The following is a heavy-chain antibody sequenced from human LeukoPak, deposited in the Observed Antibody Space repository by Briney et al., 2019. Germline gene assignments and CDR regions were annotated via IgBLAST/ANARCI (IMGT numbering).Heavy chain of an antibody. V-gene: IGHV4-59*01. CDR3: AREGGSGWYGAFDWFDP. D-gene: IGHD6-19*01. J-gene: IGHJ5*02. CDR2: VFYSGST. Sequence: NASETLSLTCTVSGGSISSYFWSWIRQPPGKGLEWIGYVFYSGSTNYNPSLKSRVTISADTSKNQFSLKLSSVTAADTAVYYCAREGGSGWYGAFDWFDPWGQGTLVTVSS. CDR1: GGSISSYF.